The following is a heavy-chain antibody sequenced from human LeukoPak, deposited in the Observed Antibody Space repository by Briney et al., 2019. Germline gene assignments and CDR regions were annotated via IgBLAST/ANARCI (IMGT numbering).Heavy chain of an antibody. CDR2: TSSSSDYI. CDR1: GFAFISYS. CDR3: ARGHSGSYQRTDAFDI. D-gene: IGHD1-26*01. Sequence: PGGSLRLSCVASGFAFISYSINWVCQAPGKGLEWVSSTSSSSDYIYYADSMKGRFSTSRDNAKNSLYLHMISLRVEDTAVYYCARGHSGSYQRTDAFDIWGQGTMVTVSS. V-gene: IGHV3-21*01. J-gene: IGHJ3*02.